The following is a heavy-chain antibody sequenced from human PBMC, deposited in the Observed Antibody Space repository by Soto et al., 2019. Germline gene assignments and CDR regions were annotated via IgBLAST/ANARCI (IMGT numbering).Heavy chain of an antibody. CDR3: ARHRDTAIEVVDYYGMDV. V-gene: IGHV1-69*13. Sequence: SVQVSCKASGGTFSSYAISWVRQAPGRGLEGMGGIIPIFGTANYAQKFQGRVTSTADESTSTASMQLSSRGSEDTAVSYCARHRDTAIEVVDYYGMDVWGQGTTVTVSS. D-gene: IGHD5-18*01. J-gene: IGHJ6*02. CDR1: GGTFSSYA. CDR2: IIPIFGTA.